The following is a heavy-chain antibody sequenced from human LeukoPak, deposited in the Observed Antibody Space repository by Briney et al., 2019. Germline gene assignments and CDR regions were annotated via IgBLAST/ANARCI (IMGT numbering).Heavy chain of an antibody. CDR2: IYYSGST. CDR3: ARDHYDSSGANWFDP. Sequence: SETLSLTCTVSGGSISSYYWSWIRQPPGKGLEWIGYIYYSGSTNYNPSLKSRVTISVDTSKNQFSLKLSSVTAADTAVYYCARDHYDSSGANWFDPWGQGTLVTVSS. CDR1: GGSISSYY. V-gene: IGHV4-59*12. D-gene: IGHD3-22*01. J-gene: IGHJ5*02.